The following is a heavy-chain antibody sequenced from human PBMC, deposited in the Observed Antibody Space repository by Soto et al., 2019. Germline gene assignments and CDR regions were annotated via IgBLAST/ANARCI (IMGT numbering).Heavy chain of an antibody. CDR2: IYYSGST. Sequence: SETLSLTCTVSGGSISSYYWSWIRQPPGKGLEWIGYIYYSGSTNYNPSLKSRVTISVDTSKNQFSLNLSSVTAADTAVYYCARDQIALNSFDVWGQGIKVTVSS. J-gene: IGHJ3*01. D-gene: IGHD2-21*01. CDR3: ARDQIALNSFDV. V-gene: IGHV4-59*12. CDR1: GGSISSYY.